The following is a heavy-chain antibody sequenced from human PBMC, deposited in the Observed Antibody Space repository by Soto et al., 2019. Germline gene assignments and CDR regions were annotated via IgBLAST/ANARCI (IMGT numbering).Heavy chain of an antibody. V-gene: IGHV1-18*04. D-gene: IGHD3-10*01. CDR1: GYTFTSYG. CDR2: ISAYNGNT. J-gene: IGHJ4*02. CDR3: ARDPYYYGSGEAHIDY. Sequence: EASVKVSCKASGYTFTSYGIGWVRQAPGQGLEWMGWISAYNGNTNYAQKLQGRVTMTTDTSTSTAYMELRSLRSDDTAVYYCARDPYYYGSGEAHIDYWGQGTLVTVPQ.